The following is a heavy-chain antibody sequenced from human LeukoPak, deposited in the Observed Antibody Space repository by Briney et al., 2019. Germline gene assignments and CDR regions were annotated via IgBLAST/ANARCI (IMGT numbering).Heavy chain of an antibody. CDR2: INHSGST. CDR3: ARGVAAAGTRYYYYYYYMDV. J-gene: IGHJ6*03. D-gene: IGHD6-13*01. CDR1: GGSFSGYY. Sequence: PSETLSLTCAVYGGSFSGYYWSWIRQRPGKGLERIGEINHSGSTNYNPALKSRVTISVDTSKNQFSLKLSSVTAADTAVYYCARGVAAAGTRYYYYYYYMDVWGKGTTVTVSS. V-gene: IGHV4-34*01.